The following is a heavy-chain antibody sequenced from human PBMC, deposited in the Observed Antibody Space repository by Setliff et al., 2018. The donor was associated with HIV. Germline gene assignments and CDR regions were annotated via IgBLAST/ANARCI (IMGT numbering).Heavy chain of an antibody. J-gene: IGHJ4*02. V-gene: IGHV1-69*05. D-gene: IGHD3-16*01. CDR2: VIPIFGTA. CDR3: ARGGEGLAN. Sequence: GASVKVSCKASGDTFNSYAISWVRQAPGQGLEWMGGVIPIFGTANYAQKFQGRVTMTRDTSTNTVYMELSSLTSEDTAVYDCARGGEGLANWGQGILVTVSS. CDR1: GDTFNSYA.